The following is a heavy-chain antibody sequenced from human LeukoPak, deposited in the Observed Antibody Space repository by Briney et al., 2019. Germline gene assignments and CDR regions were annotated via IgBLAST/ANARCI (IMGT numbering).Heavy chain of an antibody. D-gene: IGHD3-3*01. Sequence: SETLSLTCTVSGGSISSYYWSWIRQPPGKGLEWIGRIYTSGSTNYNPSLKSRVTMSVDTSKNQFSLKLSSVTAADTAVYYCARVGDTDFWSGYYPSYYFDYWGQGTLVTVSS. V-gene: IGHV4-4*07. J-gene: IGHJ4*02. CDR2: IYTSGST. CDR1: GGSISSYY. CDR3: ARVGDTDFWSGYYPSYYFDY.